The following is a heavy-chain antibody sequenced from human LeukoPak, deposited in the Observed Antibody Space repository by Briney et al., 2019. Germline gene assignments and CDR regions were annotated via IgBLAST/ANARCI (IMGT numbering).Heavy chain of an antibody. CDR1: GFTFSRHA. CDR3: AKDRGIAAAGTGY. Sequence: GGSLRLSCSGAGFTFSRHAMHWVRQAPGKGLEYVSTINDNGGIAYYADSVKGRFTISRDNSKNTLYLQMNSLRAEDTAVYYCAKDRGIAAAGTGYWGQGTLVTVSS. CDR2: INDNGGIA. J-gene: IGHJ4*02. V-gene: IGHV3-64*04. D-gene: IGHD6-13*01.